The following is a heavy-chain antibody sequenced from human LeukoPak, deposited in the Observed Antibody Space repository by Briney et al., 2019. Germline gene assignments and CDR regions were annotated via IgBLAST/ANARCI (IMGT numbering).Heavy chain of an antibody. J-gene: IGHJ6*04. V-gene: IGHV4-34*01. D-gene: IGHD3-22*01. CDR2: INHSGSA. CDR1: GGSISSYY. Sequence: PSETLSLTCTVSGGSISSYYWSWIRQAPGKGLEWIGEINHSGSANYNPSLKSRVTISVDTSKNQFSLKLSSVTAADTAVYYCARVPYYYDSSGYPSWGKGTTVTVSS. CDR3: ARVPYYYDSSGYPS.